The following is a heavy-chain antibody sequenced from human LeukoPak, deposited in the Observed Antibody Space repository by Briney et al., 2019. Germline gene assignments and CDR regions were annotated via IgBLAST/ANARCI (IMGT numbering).Heavy chain of an antibody. CDR2: IYYSGNT. Sequence: PSETLSLTCTVSGGSISSYYWSWIRQPPGRGLEWIGYIYYSGNTNYNPSLKSRVTISVNTSKNQFSLKLSSVTAADTAIYYCARHMAWELPLDFWGQGTLVTVSS. CDR1: GGSISSYY. CDR3: ARHMAWELPLDF. D-gene: IGHD1-26*01. V-gene: IGHV4-59*08. J-gene: IGHJ4*02.